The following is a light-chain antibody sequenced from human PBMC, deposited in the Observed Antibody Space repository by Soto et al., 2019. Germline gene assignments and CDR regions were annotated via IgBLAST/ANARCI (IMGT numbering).Light chain of an antibody. J-gene: IGKJ3*01. CDR3: QQYGSSQGFG. V-gene: IGKV3-20*01. CDR1: QSVSSSY. Sequence: EIVLTQSPGTLSLSPGERATLSCRASQSVSSSYLAWYQQKPGQAPRLLIYGASSRATGIPDRFSGSGSGTDFTLTISRLEPEDFAVYYCQQYGSSQGFGFGPGTKVDIK. CDR2: GAS.